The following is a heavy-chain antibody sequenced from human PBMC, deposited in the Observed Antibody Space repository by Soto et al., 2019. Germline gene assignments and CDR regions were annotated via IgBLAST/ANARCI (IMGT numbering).Heavy chain of an antibody. D-gene: IGHD1-26*01. V-gene: IGHV3-53*01. CDR1: GLTVSGKQY. CDR3: ATWHLLEHAYDI. J-gene: IGHJ3*02. Sequence: DVQLVESGGCLIQPGGSLRLSCVAYGLTVSGKQYMAWVRQAPGKGPEWVSGVYDLDCTYYAYSVRGRFTTSIGSSRTIVYHQMRDLRPEDTALYFCATWHLLEHAYDIWGQVTMVTVAS. CDR2: VYDLDCT.